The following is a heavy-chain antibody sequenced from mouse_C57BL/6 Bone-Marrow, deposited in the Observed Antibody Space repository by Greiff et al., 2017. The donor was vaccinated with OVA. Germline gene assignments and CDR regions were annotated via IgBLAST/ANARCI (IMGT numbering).Heavy chain of an antibody. J-gene: IGHJ2*01. D-gene: IGHD1-1*01. CDR1: GYTFTSYT. CDR3: ARGITTVDY. CDR2: INPSSGYT. Sequence: VQVVESGAELARPGASVKMSCKASGYTFTSYTMHWVKQRPGQGLEWIGYINPSSGYTKYNQKFKDKATLTADKSSSTAYMQLSSLTSEDSAVYYCARGITTVDYWGQGTTLTVSS. V-gene: IGHV1-4*01.